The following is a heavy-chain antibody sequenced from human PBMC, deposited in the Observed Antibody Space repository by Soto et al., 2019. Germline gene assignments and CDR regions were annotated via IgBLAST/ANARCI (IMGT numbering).Heavy chain of an antibody. CDR2: IIPIFGTA. D-gene: IGHD3-9*01. V-gene: IGHV1-69*06. J-gene: IGHJ6*01. Sequence: QVQLVQSGAEVKKPGSSVKVSCKASGGTFSSYAISWVRQAPGQGLEWMGGIIPIFGTANYAQKFQGRVTLTADKSTSTAYRELSSRRSEDTAVYYCARDQFPPSTLDDILPGYQYGMDVWGQRTTVTVSA. CDR1: GGTFSSYA. CDR3: ARDQFPPSTLDDILPGYQYGMDV.